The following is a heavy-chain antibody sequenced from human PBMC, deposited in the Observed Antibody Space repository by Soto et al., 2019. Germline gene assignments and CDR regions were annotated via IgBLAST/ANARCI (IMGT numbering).Heavy chain of an antibody. D-gene: IGHD4-17*01. V-gene: IGHV4-61*01. Sequence: PSETLSLTCSVSGGSVSNKTYYWSWIRQPPGKRLEWIGYVYYSGTTNYNPSLKSRVTISVDLSKNQFSLRLSSVTTADTALYYCARTTAVPNTLRSRYFYDYWGQGTLVTVSS. CDR3: ARTTAVPNTLRSRYFYDY. J-gene: IGHJ4*02. CDR2: VYYSGTT. CDR1: GGSVSNKTYY.